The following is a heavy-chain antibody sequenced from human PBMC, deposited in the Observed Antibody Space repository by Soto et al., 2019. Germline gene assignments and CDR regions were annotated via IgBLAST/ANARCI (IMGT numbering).Heavy chain of an antibody. D-gene: IGHD2-8*02. V-gene: IGHV1-69*01. CDR3: AKDTRRYCTAGTCVPGFDP. CDR1: GGTFGSYA. CDR2: IIPIFGTA. Sequence: QVQLVQSGAEVKKPGSSVKVSCKASGGTFGSYAISWVRQAPGQGLEWMGGIIPIFGTANYAQKVRGRVTITADESTRIAYMGLSSLRSEDTAVYYCAKDTRRYCTAGTCVPGFDPWGQGTLVTVSS. J-gene: IGHJ5*02.